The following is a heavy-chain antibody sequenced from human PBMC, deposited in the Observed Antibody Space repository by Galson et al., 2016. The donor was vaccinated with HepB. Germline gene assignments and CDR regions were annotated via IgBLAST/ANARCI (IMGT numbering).Heavy chain of an antibody. D-gene: IGHD5-24*01. CDR2: INSDGSST. CDR1: GFIFSSYW. CDR3: ARRMATITSFDY. Sequence: SLRLSCAASGFIFSSYWMHWVRQAPGKGLVWVSRINSDGSSTSYADSVKGRFTISRDNAKNTLYLQMNSLRAEDTAVYYCARRMATITSFDYWGQGTLVTVSS. J-gene: IGHJ4*02. V-gene: IGHV3-74*01.